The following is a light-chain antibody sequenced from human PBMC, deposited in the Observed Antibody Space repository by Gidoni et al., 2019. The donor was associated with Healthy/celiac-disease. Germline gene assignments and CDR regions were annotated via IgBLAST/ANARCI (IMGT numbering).Light chain of an antibody. CDR1: SSNIGAGYD. Sequence: QSVLTQPPSVSGAPGQRVTISCTGSSSNIGAGYDLHWYQQLPGTAPKPLIYGNSNRPSGVPDRFSGSKSGTSASLAITGLQAEDEADYYCQSYDSSLSAVVFGGGTKLTVL. V-gene: IGLV1-40*01. CDR2: GNS. J-gene: IGLJ2*01. CDR3: QSYDSSLSAVV.